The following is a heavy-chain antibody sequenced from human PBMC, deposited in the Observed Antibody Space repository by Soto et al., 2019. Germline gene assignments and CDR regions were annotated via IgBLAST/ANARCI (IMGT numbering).Heavy chain of an antibody. D-gene: IGHD2-21*01. CDR1: HGSLSPYY. Sequence: SETLSLTCSVSHGSLSPYYWSWIRQPPGKGLQWIGYIYHFGTTNYNPSLKSRVTISVDTSKNQFSLKLRSVTAADTAVYYCVSRTVIIFNAFDIWGQGTMVTVSS. CDR3: VSRTVIIFNAFDI. J-gene: IGHJ3*02. CDR2: IYHFGTT. V-gene: IGHV4-59*08.